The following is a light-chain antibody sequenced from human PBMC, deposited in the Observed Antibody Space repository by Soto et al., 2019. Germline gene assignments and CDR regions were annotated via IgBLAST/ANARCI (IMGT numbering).Light chain of an antibody. J-gene: IGLJ2*01. CDR2: DVS. CDR3: SSSTTSSPLI. Sequence: QSALTQPASVSGSPGQSITISCSGTSSDVGGYNYVSWYQQHLGKAPKLMVYDVSNRPSGVSNRFSGSKSGNTASLTISGLQAEDEADYYCSSSTTSSPLIFGGGTKLTVL. CDR1: SSDVGGYNY. V-gene: IGLV2-14*01.